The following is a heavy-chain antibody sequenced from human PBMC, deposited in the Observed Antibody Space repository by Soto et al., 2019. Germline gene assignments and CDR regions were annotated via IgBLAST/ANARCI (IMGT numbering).Heavy chain of an antibody. Sequence: EVQLAESGGGLVQPGRSLRLSCAASGFTFDDYAMHWVRQAPGKGLEWVSGISWNSGIIVYSDSVKGRFTISRDNAQNSLNLQINSLSAEDTALYYCDKEMGTNGHDSFERWGQGTMVTVSS. CDR2: ISWNSGII. J-gene: IGHJ3*02. CDR1: GFTFDDYA. CDR3: DKEMGTNGHDSFER. V-gene: IGHV3-9*01. D-gene: IGHD2-8*01.